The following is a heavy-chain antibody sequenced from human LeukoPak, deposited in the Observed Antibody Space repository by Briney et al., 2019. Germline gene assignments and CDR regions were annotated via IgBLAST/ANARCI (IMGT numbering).Heavy chain of an antibody. J-gene: IGHJ5*01. D-gene: IGHD3-3*01. V-gene: IGHV3-9*01. Sequence: HPGGSLRLSCIASGFTFDDYAMSWVRQAPGKGLEWVSGINWNSGTINYADSVKGRFTISRDSAKNSLYLQMNSLRREDTALYFCTKSKSYDFWTSYPDSWGQGTLVTVAS. CDR2: INWNSGTI. CDR1: GFTFDDYA. CDR3: TKSKSYDFWTSYPDS.